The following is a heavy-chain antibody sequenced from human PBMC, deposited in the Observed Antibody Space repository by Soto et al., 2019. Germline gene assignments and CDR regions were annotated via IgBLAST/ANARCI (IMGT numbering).Heavy chain of an antibody. Sequence: QVQLVQSGAEVKKPGSSVKVSCKASGGTFSSYTISWVRQAPGQGLEWMGRIIPILGIANYAQKFQGRVTITADKSTSTAYMELSSLRSEDTAVYYCARSPLPGFARLYYFDYWGQGTLVTVSS. V-gene: IGHV1-69*02. J-gene: IGHJ4*02. D-gene: IGHD3-10*01. CDR3: ARSPLPGFARLYYFDY. CDR1: GGTFSSYT. CDR2: IIPILGIA.